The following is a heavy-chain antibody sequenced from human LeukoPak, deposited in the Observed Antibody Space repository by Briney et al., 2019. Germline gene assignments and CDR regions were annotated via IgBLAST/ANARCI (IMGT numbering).Heavy chain of an antibody. D-gene: IGHD2-15*01. CDR2: IYYSGST. V-gene: IGHV4-30-4*08. CDR3: ARAKRYCSGGRCYYYYGMDV. J-gene: IGHJ6*04. CDR1: GGSISSGGYS. Sequence: SQTLSLTCAVSGGSISSGGYSWSWIRQPPGKGLEWIGYIYYSGSTYYNPSLRSRVTISVDTSKNQFSLKLSSVTAADTAVYYCARAKRYCSGGRCYYYYGMDVWGKGTTVTVSS.